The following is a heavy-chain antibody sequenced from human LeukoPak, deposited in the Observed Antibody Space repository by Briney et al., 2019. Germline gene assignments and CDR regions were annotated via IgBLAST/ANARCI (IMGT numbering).Heavy chain of an antibody. V-gene: IGHV3-23*01. J-gene: IGHJ6*02. CDR3: AKTPSAFTFGGATGMDV. CDR2: ISGSGGST. Sequence: QPGGSLRLSCAASGFTFSSYAMSWVRQAPGKGLEWVSAISGSGGSTYYADPVKGRFTISRDNSKNTLYLQMNSLRAEDTAVYYCAKTPSAFTFGGATGMDVWGQGTTVTVSS. CDR1: GFTFSSYA. D-gene: IGHD3-16*01.